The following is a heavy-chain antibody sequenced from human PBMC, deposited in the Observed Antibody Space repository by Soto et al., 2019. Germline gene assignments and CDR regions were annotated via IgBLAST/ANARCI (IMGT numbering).Heavy chain of an antibody. CDR2: IYSDGSA. V-gene: IGHV3-66*01. CDR3: ARDIGGLVPAAQVQGV. CDR1: GFTVSSNY. Sequence: GGSLRLSCAASGFTVSSNYMSWVRQAPGKGLEWVSLIYSDGSAFYADSVKGRFTISRDNCQNTLYLQMNSLRAEDTAIYYCARDIGGLVPAAQVQGVWGKGTTVTVSS. D-gene: IGHD2-2*01. J-gene: IGHJ6*04.